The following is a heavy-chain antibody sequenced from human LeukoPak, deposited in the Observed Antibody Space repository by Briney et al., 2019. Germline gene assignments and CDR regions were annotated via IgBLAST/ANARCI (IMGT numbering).Heavy chain of an antibody. CDR2: IKQDGSEK. D-gene: IGHD2-2*01. CDR3: ARDDCSSISCYHNWFDP. CDR1: GFTFSSYW. Sequence: GASLRLSCAASGFTFSSYWMSWVRQAPGKGLEWVANIKQDGSEKYYVDPVKGRFTISRDNAKNSLYLQMNSLRAEDTAVYYCARDDCSSISCYHNWFDPWGQGTLVTVSS. V-gene: IGHV3-7*01. J-gene: IGHJ5*02.